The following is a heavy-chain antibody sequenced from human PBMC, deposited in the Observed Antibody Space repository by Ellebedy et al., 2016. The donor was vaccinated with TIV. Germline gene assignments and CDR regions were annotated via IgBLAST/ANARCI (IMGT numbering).Heavy chain of an antibody. J-gene: IGHJ5*02. Sequence: GESLKISCAASGFIFSDYPMTWVRQAPGKGLEWVAKIRQEGDEIYYVESVKGRFTISRDNAKNSLFLQMNSLRVEDTAVYYCARRASYGDYAVQVNPWFDPWGQGTLVTVSS. V-gene: IGHV3-7*01. D-gene: IGHD4-17*01. CDR2: IRQEGDEI. CDR1: GFIFSDYP. CDR3: ARRASYGDYAVQVNPWFDP.